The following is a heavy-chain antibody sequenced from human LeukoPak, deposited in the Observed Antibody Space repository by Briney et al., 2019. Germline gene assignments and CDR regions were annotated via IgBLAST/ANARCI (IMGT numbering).Heavy chain of an antibody. CDR3: ARGGLRYSFFDY. D-gene: IGHD3-9*01. Sequence: SETLSLTCAVSGGSITSDYWWTWVRQPPGKGLEWIGEIYHSGSTNYNPSLKSRVTISVDKSKNQFSLKLSSVTAADTAVYYCARGGLRYSFFDYWGQGTLVTVSS. CDR2: IYHSGST. V-gene: IGHV4-4*02. J-gene: IGHJ4*02. CDR1: GGSITSDYW.